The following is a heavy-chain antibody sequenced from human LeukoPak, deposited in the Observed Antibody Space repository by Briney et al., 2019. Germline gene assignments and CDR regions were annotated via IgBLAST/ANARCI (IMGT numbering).Heavy chain of an antibody. V-gene: IGHV1-8*03. J-gene: IGHJ3*01. Sequence: ASVKVSCKASGYTFTCYDINWVRQATGQGLEWMGWMNPNSGNTGYAQKFQGRVTITRNTSISTAYMELSSLRSEDTAVYYCASVLWFGEFFVWGQGTMVTVSS. CDR2: MNPNSGNT. CDR1: GYTFTCYD. D-gene: IGHD3-10*01. CDR3: ASVLWFGEFFV.